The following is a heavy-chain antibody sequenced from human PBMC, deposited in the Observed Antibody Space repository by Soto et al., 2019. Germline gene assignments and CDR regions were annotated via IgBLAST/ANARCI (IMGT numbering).Heavy chain of an antibody. CDR1: GYTLTELS. CDR3: ATDRVTFGGVIVRLGWGNFDY. V-gene: IGHV1-24*01. Sequence: QVQLVQSGAEVKKPGASVKVSCKVSGYTLTELSMHWVRQAPGKGLEWMGGFDPEDGETIYAQKFQGRVNMTEDTSTDTAYMELSSLRSEDTAVYYCATDRVTFGGVIVRLGWGNFDYWGQGTLVTVSS. D-gene: IGHD3-16*02. CDR2: FDPEDGET. J-gene: IGHJ4*02.